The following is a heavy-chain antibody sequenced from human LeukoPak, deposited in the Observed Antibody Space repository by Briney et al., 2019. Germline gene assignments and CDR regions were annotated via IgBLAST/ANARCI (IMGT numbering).Heavy chain of an antibody. CDR1: GFTFSSYS. D-gene: IGHD1-20*01. CDR3: ARVTGHGAFDI. V-gene: IGHV3-21*01. Sequence: GGSLRLSCAASGFTFSSYSMNWVRQAPGKGLEWVSSISSSSSYIYYADSVKGRFTISRDNAKNSLYLQMNSLRVEDTAVYYCARVTGHGAFDIWGQGTMVTVSS. CDR2: ISSSSSYI. J-gene: IGHJ3*02.